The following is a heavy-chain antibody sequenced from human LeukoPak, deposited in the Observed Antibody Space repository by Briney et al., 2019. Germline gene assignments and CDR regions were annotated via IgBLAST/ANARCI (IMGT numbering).Heavy chain of an antibody. Sequence: GASVKVSCKASENTSTGNIRHWGHRPPEQGFEWMGWINPNSGGTNYAQKFQGRVTMTRDTSISTAYMEVSRLTSDDTAVFYCAREGSGYPYWGQGTLVTVSS. J-gene: IGHJ4*02. V-gene: IGHV1-2*02. CDR3: AREGSGYPY. D-gene: IGHD5-12*01. CDR2: INPNSGGT. CDR1: ENTSTGNI.